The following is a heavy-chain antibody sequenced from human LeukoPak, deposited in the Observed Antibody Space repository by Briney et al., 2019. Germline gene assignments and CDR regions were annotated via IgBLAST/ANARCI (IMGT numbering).Heavy chain of an antibody. CDR2: ISPSGGST. CDR1: GYTFTSNY. J-gene: IGHJ4*02. V-gene: IGHV1-46*01. D-gene: IGHD6-6*01. Sequence: GASVKVSCKAFGYTFTSNYMHWVRQAPGQGPEWMGVISPSGGSTTYAQKFQGRVTITADKSTSTAYMELSSLRSEDTAVYYCARDPPGRPYSSSSYGWGQGTLVTVSS. CDR3: ARDPPGRPYSSSSYG.